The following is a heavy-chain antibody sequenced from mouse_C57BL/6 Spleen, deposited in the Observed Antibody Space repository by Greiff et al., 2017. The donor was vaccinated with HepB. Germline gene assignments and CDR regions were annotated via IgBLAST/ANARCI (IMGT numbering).Heavy chain of an antibody. CDR2: INPYNGGT. CDR3: ASPTTVVGRWYFDV. J-gene: IGHJ1*03. D-gene: IGHD1-1*01. CDR1: GYTFTDYY. Sequence: EVKLMESGPVLVKPGASVKMSCKASGYTFTDYYMNWVKQSHGKSLEWIGVINPYNGGTSYNQKFKGKATLTVDKSSSTAYMELNSLTSEDSAVYYCASPTTVVGRWYFDVWGTGTTVTVSS. V-gene: IGHV1-19*01.